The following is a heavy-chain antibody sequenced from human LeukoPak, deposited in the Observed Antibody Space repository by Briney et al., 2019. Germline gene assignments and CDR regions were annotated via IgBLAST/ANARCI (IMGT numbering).Heavy chain of an antibody. D-gene: IGHD6-13*01. CDR2: ISWNSGSI. CDR1: GFTFDDYA. J-gene: IGHJ4*02. V-gene: IGHV3-9*01. Sequence: GRSLRLSCAASGFTFDDYAMHWVRQAPGKGLEWVSGISWNSGSIGYADSVKGRFTISRDNAKNSLYLQMNSLRAEDTAVYYCARGSSSWYLSGLFDYWGQGTLVTVSS. CDR3: ARGSSSWYLSGLFDY.